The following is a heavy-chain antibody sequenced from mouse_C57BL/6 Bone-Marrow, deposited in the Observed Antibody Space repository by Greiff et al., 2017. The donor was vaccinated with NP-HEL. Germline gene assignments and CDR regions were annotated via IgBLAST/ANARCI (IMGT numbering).Heavy chain of an antibody. CDR2: IHPNSGST. V-gene: IGHV1-64*01. D-gene: IGHD3-3*01. CDR1: GYTFTSYW. Sequence: QVQLQQPGAELVKPGASVKLSCKASGYTFTSYWMHWVKQRPGQGLEWIGMIHPNSGSTNYNEKFKSKATLTVDKSSSTAYMQLSSLTSEDSAVYYCARHPPRDVGDYFDYWGQGTTLTVSS. J-gene: IGHJ2*01. CDR3: ARHPPRDVGDYFDY.